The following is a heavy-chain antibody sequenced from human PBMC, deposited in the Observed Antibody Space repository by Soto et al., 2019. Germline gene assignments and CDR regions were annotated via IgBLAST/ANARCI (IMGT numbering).Heavy chain of an antibody. D-gene: IGHD2-2*01. J-gene: IGHJ6*02. V-gene: IGHV1-69*10. CDR3: ARAPTGPSRGSVYYYYGMDV. Sequence: SVKVSCKASGGTFSSNAISWVRQAAGQGLEWMGGIIPILDTAKYAQKFQGRVTFTADKSTRTAYMEVGSLRSEDTAVYYCARAPTGPSRGSVYYYYGMDVWGQGTTVTVSS. CDR2: IIPILDTA. CDR1: GGTFSSNA.